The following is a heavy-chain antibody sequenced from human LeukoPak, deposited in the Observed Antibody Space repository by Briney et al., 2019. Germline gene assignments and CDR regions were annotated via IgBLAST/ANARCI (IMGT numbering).Heavy chain of an antibody. J-gene: IGHJ4*02. V-gene: IGHV4-59*08. CDR3: ARHGTPLRYGSGNYYKGAPFDY. D-gene: IGHD3-10*01. CDR2: VYYSGST. CDR1: GDFITASY. Sequence: SETLSLTCTVSGDFITASYWSWIRQPPGKGLEWIGYVYYSGSTEYNPSLRNRVTISLEMSKHQFSLNVTSVTAADTAVYYCARHGTPLRYGSGNYYKGAPFDYWGQGTLVTVSS.